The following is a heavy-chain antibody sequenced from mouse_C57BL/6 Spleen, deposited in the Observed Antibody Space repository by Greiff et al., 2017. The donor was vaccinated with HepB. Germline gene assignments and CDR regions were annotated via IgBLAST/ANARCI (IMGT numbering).Heavy chain of an antibody. CDR2: ISSGGSYT. Sequence: EVKLVESGGDLVKPGGSLKLSCAASGFTFSSYGMSWVRQTPDKRLEWVATISSGGSYTYYPDSVKGRFTISRDNAKNTLYLQMSRLKSEDTAMYYCARHPHSDGYFDVWGTGTTVTVSS. CDR1: GFTFSSYG. CDR3: ARHPHSDGYFDV. J-gene: IGHJ1*03. V-gene: IGHV5-6*01.